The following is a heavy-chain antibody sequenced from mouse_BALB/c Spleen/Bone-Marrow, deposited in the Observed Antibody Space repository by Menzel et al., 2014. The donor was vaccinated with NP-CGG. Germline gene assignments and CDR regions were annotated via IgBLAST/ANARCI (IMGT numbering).Heavy chain of an antibody. CDR1: GFNIKDTY. CDR2: IDPANGNT. CDR3: APIYDGYYVAWFAY. D-gene: IGHD2-3*01. J-gene: IGHJ3*01. V-gene: IGHV14-3*02. Sequence: VQLQQSGAELVKPGASVKLSCTASGFNIKDTYMHWVKQRPEQGLEWIGRIDPANGNTKYDPKFQGKASITADTSSNTAYLPLSSLTSEDTAVYYCAPIYDGYYVAWFAYWGQGTLVTVSA.